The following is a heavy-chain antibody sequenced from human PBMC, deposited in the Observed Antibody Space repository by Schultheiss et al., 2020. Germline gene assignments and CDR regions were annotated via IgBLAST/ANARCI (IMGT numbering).Heavy chain of an antibody. J-gene: IGHJ4*02. D-gene: IGHD6-6*01. V-gene: IGHV4-61*02. CDR3: ARGSISADY. CDR2: FYTSGST. CDR1: GGSISSGSYY. Sequence: SETLSLTCTVSGGSISSGSYYWSWIRQPAGKGLEWIGRFYTSGSTNYNPSLKSRVTISVDTSKNQFSLKLSSVTAADTAVYYCARGSISADYWGQGTLV.